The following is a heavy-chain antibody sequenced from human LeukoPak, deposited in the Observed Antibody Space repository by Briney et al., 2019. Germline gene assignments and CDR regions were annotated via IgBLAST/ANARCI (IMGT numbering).Heavy chain of an antibody. CDR1: GYSFVGYG. CDR3: AKEGALYYYDSSGYYPVDY. Sequence: ASVKVSCKASGYSFVGYGITWVRQAPGQGLEWMGWFNPENGNTNYAQKAQGSVTMTRDTSISTAYMELSRLRSDDTAVYYCAKEGALYYYDSSGYYPVDYWGQGTLVTVSS. CDR2: FNPENGNT. V-gene: IGHV1-18*01. J-gene: IGHJ4*02. D-gene: IGHD3-22*01.